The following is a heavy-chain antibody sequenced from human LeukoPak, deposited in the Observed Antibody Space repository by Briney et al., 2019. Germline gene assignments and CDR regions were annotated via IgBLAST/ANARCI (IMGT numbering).Heavy chain of an antibody. CDR2: IIPIFGTA. V-gene: IGHV1-69*13. J-gene: IGHJ6*03. D-gene: IGHD6-19*01. Sequence: SVKVSCKASGGTFSSYAISWVRQAPGQGLEWMGGIIPIFGTANYAQKFQGRVTITADESTSTAYMELSSLRSEDTAVYYCARSPRIAVAGDYYYYMDVWGKGTTVTISS. CDR1: GGTFSSYA. CDR3: ARSPRIAVAGDYYYYMDV.